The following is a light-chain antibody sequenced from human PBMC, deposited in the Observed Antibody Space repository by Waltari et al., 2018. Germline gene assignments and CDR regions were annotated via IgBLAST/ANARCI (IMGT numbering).Light chain of an antibody. Sequence: SSELTQDPAVSVALGPTVRNTCQGTSLRSYYASWYQQKPGQAPVLVIYGKNNRPSGIPDRFSGSSSGNTASLTITGAQAEDEADYYCNSRDSSGNHPFGGGTKLTVL. V-gene: IGLV3-19*01. CDR2: GKN. CDR1: SLRSYY. J-gene: IGLJ2*01. CDR3: NSRDSSGNHP.